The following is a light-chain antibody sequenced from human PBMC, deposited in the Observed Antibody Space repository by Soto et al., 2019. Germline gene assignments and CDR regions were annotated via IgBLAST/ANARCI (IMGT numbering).Light chain of an antibody. J-gene: IGKJ3*01. CDR3: QQYGNSLFT. CDR1: QSVSSSY. Sequence: EIVLTQSPGTLSLSPGERATLSCRASQSVSSSYSAWYQQKPGQAPRLLIYGASSRATGIPDRFSGSGSGTDFTLTISRLEPEDFAVYSCQQYGNSLFTFGPGTKVDIK. CDR2: GAS. V-gene: IGKV3-20*01.